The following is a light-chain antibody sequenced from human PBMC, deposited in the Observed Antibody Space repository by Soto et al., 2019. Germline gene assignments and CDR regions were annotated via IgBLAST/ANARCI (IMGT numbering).Light chain of an antibody. V-gene: IGLV2-14*01. CDR2: HVS. CDR3: CSYTTSNTRQIV. J-gene: IGLJ1*01. Sequence: QSVLTQPASVSGSPGQSITISCTGTSSDVGGYNYVSWYQQHPGKAPKFMIYHVSNRPSGVSNRFSGSKSGNTSSLTISGLHAEDEADYYCCSYTTSNTRQIVFGTGTKLTVL. CDR1: SSDVGGYNY.